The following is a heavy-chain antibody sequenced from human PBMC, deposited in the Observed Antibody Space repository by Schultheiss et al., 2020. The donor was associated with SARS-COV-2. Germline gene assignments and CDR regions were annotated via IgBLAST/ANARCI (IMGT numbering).Heavy chain of an antibody. V-gene: IGHV1-69*01. D-gene: IGHD6-13*01. CDR3: ARDSSSWGQDYYYYGMDV. CDR2: IIPIFGTA. J-gene: IGHJ6*02. Sequence: KISCKASGGTFSSYAISWVRQAPGQGLEWMGGIIPIFGTANYAQKFQGRVTITADESTSTAYMELSSLRSEDTAVYYCARDSSSWGQDYYYYGMDVWGQGTTVTVSS. CDR1: GGTFSSYA.